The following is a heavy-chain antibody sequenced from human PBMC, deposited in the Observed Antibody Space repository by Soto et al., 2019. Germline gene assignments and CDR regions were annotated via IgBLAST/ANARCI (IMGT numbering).Heavy chain of an antibody. J-gene: IGHJ6*02. Sequence: PSETLSLTCAVSGGSISSGGYSWSWIRQPPGKGLEWIGYIYHSGSTYYNPSLKSRVTISVDRSKNQFSLKLSSVTAADTAVYYCARSISSGGLYYYYYGMDVWGQGTTVTVSS. V-gene: IGHV4-30-2*01. CDR2: IYHSGST. D-gene: IGHD3-10*01. CDR1: GGSISSGGYS. CDR3: ARSISSGGLYYYYYGMDV.